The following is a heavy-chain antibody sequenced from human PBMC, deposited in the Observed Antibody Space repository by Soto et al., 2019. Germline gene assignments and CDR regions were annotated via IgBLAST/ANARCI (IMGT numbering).Heavy chain of an antibody. CDR1: GASTSSGGNY. V-gene: IGHV4-31*03. J-gene: IGHJ4*02. D-gene: IGHD2-2*01. CDR2: IYYNGNT. Sequence: PSETLSLTCSVSGASTSSGGNYWSWIRQHPGKGLEWIGYIYYNGNTYYNPSLKSRVSISVDTSKNQFSLKLSSVTAADTAVYYCARGGYCSSTSCKIIDYWGQGTLVTVSP. CDR3: ARGGYCSSTSCKIIDY.